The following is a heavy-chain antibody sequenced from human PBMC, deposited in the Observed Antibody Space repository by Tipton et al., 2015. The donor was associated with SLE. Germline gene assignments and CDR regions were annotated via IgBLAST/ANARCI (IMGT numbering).Heavy chain of an antibody. CDR1: GDSISRGGFY. Sequence: TLSLTCTVSGDSISRGGFYWNWIRHHPGKGLEWVGYISHSGSTKYNPSLKSRVTISVDTSKNQFSLKLTSVTAADTAVYYCARGGVGGYDYFDFWDQG. D-gene: IGHD5-12*01. CDR2: ISHSGST. J-gene: IGHJ4*03. V-gene: IGHV4-31*03. CDR3: ARGGVGGYDYFDF.